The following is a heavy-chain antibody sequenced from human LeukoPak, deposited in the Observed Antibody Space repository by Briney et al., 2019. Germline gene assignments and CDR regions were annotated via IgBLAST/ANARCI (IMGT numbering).Heavy chain of an antibody. V-gene: IGHV3-48*03. CDR3: ARRTYGSGSYYGVPWFDP. CDR2: ISSSGSTI. Sequence: QPGGSLRLSCAASGFTFSSYEMYWVRQAPGKGLEWVSYISSSGSTIYYADSVKGRFTISRDNAKNSLYLQMNSLRAEDTAVYYCARRTYGSGSYYGVPWFDPWGQGTLVTVSS. J-gene: IGHJ5*02. D-gene: IGHD3-10*01. CDR1: GFTFSSYE.